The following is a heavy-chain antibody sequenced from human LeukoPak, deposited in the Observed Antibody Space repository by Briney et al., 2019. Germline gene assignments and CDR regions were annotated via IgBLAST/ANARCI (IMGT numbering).Heavy chain of an antibody. Sequence: ASVKVSCKASGYTFTSYAMHWVRQVPGQRLEWMGWINAGNGNTKYSQKFQGRVIITRDTSASTAYMELSSLRSEDTAVYYCARDPFPRYSSGWYGYWGQGTLVTVSS. D-gene: IGHD6-19*01. CDR3: ARDPFPRYSSGWYGY. CDR2: INAGNGNT. V-gene: IGHV1-3*01. J-gene: IGHJ4*02. CDR1: GYTFTSYA.